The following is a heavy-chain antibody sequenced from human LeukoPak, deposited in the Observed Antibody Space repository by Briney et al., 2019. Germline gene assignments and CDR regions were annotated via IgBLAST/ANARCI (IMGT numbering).Heavy chain of an antibody. CDR3: ASGGAARSPFDY. J-gene: IGHJ4*02. CDR2: INPSGGST. V-gene: IGHV1-46*01. CDR1: GYTFTSYY. D-gene: IGHD6-6*01. Sequence: ASVKVSCKASGYTFTSYYMHWVRQAPGQGLEWMGIINPSGGSTSYAQKLQGRVTMTRDMSTGTVYMELSSLRSEDTAVYYCASGGAARSPFDYWGQGTLVTVSS.